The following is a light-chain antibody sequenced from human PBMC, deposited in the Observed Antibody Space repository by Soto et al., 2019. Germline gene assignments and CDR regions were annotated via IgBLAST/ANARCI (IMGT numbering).Light chain of an antibody. CDR3: QHYNELPLT. J-gene: IGKJ4*01. Sequence: EIVITQSPSSLPASPGERITFSCQASQSIATWLAWHQQKPGQAPRPLMHGASTRAADIPARFSGSGSGTDFTLTISSLQSEDFAVYYCQHYNELPLTFGGGAKVDI. CDR1: QSIATW. CDR2: GAS. V-gene: IGKV3-15*01.